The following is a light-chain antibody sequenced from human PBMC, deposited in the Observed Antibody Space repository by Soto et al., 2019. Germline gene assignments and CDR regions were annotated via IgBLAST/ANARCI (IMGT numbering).Light chain of an antibody. CDR1: SSNIGSNT. CDR3: ADWDDTLRGF. V-gene: IGLV1-44*01. Sequence: QSVLTQPPSASGTPGQRVTISCSGSSSNIGSNTVNWYQQLPGTAPKLLIYSNNQRPSGVPDRFSGSKSGTSASLAISGLKFEDEVVYSGADWDDTLRGFFGTGT. CDR2: SNN. J-gene: IGLJ1*01.